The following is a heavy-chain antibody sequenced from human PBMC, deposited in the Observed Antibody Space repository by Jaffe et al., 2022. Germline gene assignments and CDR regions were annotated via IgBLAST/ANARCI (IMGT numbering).Heavy chain of an antibody. CDR1: GFTFSSYG. J-gene: IGHJ5*02. V-gene: IGHV3-30*02. Sequence: QVQLVESGGGVVQPGGSLRLSCAASGFTFSSYGMHWVRQAPGKGLEWVAFIRYDGSNKYYADSVKGRFTISRDNSKNTLYLQMNSLRAEDTAVYYCAKDAREGVVISGWFDPWGQGTLVTVSS. CDR3: AKDAREGVVISGWFDP. CDR2: IRYDGSNK. D-gene: IGHD3-3*01.